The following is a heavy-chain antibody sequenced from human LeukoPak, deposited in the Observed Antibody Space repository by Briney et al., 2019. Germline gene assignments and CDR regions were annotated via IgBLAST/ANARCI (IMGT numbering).Heavy chain of an antibody. J-gene: IGHJ4*02. CDR3: ARAVSHYYGSGSYAYYFDY. V-gene: IGHV3-53*01. CDR1: GFTFSSYA. D-gene: IGHD3-10*01. Sequence: QPGGSLRLSCAASGFTFSSYAMSWVRQAPGKGLEWVSVIYSGGSTYYADSVKGRFTISRDNSKNTLYLQMNSLRAEDTAVYYCARAVSHYYGSGSYAYYFDYWGQGTLVTVSS. CDR2: IYSGGST.